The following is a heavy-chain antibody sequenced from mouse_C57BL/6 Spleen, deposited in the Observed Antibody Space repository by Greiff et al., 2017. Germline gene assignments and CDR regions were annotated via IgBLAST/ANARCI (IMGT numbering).Heavy chain of an antibody. J-gene: IGHJ3*01. CDR2: INPGSGGT. V-gene: IGHV1-54*01. CDR3: ARTDYSNYSFAY. Sequence: QVHVKQSGAELVRPGTSVKVSCKASGYAFTNYLIEWVKQRPGQGLEWIGVINPGSGGTNYNEKFKGKATLTADKSSSTACMQLSSLTSEDSAVYFCARTDYSNYSFAYWGQGTLVTVSA. CDR1: GYAFTNYL. D-gene: IGHD2-5*01.